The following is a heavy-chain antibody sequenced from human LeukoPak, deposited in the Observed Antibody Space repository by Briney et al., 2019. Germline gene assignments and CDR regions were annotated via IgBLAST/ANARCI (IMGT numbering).Heavy chain of an antibody. V-gene: IGHV4-59*12. CDR2: IYYSGST. J-gene: IGHJ5*02. D-gene: IGHD3-3*01. CDR3: ARGYYDFWSGYLGGVSIYWFDP. CDR1: GGSISSYY. Sequence: SETLSLTCTVSGGSISSYYWSWIRQPPGRGLEWIGYIYYSGSTNYNPSLKSRVTISVDTSKNQFSLKLSSVTAADTAVYYCARGYYDFWSGYLGGVSIYWFDPWGQGTLVTVSS.